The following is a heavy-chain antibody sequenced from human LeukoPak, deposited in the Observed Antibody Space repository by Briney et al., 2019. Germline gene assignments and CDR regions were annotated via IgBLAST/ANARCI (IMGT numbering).Heavy chain of an antibody. V-gene: IGHV4-34*01. D-gene: IGHD3-22*01. Sequence: PSETLSLTCAVYGGSFSGYYWSWIRQPPGKGLEWIGEINHSGSTNYNPSLKSRITISVDTSKNQFSLKLSSVTAADTAVYYCARSLRDYYESSGGWDWGQGTLVTVSS. CDR2: INHSGST. CDR1: GGSFSGYY. CDR3: ARSLRDYYESSGGWD. J-gene: IGHJ4*02.